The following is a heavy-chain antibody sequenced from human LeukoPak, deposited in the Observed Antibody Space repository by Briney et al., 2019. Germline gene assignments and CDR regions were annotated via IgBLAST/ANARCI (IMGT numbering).Heavy chain of an antibody. CDR3: AREDPNSSGWPLYYYYMDV. V-gene: IGHV4-59*12. Sequence: KPSETLSLTCTVSGGSISSYYWSWIRQPPGKGLEWIGYIYYSGSTNYNPSLKSRVTIPVDTSKNQFSLKLSSVTAADTAVYYCAREDPNSSGWPLYYYYMDVWGKGTTVTVSS. CDR2: IYYSGST. CDR1: GGSISSYY. D-gene: IGHD6-19*01. J-gene: IGHJ6*03.